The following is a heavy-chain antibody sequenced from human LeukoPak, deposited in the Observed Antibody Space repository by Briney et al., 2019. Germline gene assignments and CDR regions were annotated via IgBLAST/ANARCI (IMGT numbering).Heavy chain of an antibody. D-gene: IGHD2-21*02. J-gene: IGHJ5*02. CDR2: IYSGGST. CDR1: GFTVSSNY. Sequence: QSGGSLRLSCAASGFTVSSNYMSWVRQAPGKGLEWVSVIYSGGSTYYADSVKGRFTISRDNSKNTLYLQMNSLRAEDTAVYYCARHIVVVTANWFDPWGQGTLVTVSS. CDR3: ARHIVVVTANWFDP. V-gene: IGHV3-66*04.